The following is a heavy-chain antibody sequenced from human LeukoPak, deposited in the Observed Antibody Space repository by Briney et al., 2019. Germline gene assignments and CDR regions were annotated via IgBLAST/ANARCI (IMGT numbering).Heavy chain of an antibody. J-gene: IGHJ3*02. D-gene: IGHD2-8*01. V-gene: IGHV6-1*01. CDR1: GDSVSSSSVA. Sequence: SQTPSLTCAISGDSVSSSSVAWNWIRQSPSRGPEWLGRTYDRSKDYAVSVKGRITINSDTSKNQFSLQLNSVTPEDTAVYYCARGTNSAFDIWGQGTMVTVSS. CDR2: TYDRSK. CDR3: ARGTNSAFDI.